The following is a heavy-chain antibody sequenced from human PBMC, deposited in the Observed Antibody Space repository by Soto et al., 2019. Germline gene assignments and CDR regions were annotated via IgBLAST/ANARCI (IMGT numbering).Heavy chain of an antibody. J-gene: IGHJ3*02. CDR3: GRDSIVLGFLPAAFDI. Sequence: QVQLVQSGAEVKKPVSSVKVSCKASGGTFSSYAISWVRQAPGQGLEWMGGIIPIFGTANYAQKFQGRVTVTDDESTSTANMEMSRRRCEDTAVYYCGRDSIVLGFLPAAFDIWGQGTMVTVFS. CDR2: IIPIFGTA. CDR1: GGTFSSYA. V-gene: IGHV1-69*01. D-gene: IGHD1-26*01.